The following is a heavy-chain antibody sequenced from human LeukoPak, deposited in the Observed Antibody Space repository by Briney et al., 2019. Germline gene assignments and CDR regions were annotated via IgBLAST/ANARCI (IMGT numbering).Heavy chain of an antibody. CDR2: INHSGNT. CDR3: ARVDGDGYNIPDY. D-gene: IGHD5-24*01. V-gene: IGHV4-34*01. Sequence: TSSETLSLTCAVYGESFSSYYWSWIRQPPGKGLEWIGEINHSGNTNYNPFLKSRVTISVDTSKNQFSLKLSSVTAADTAVYYCARVDGDGYNIPDYWGQGTLVTVSS. J-gene: IGHJ4*02. CDR1: GESFSSYY.